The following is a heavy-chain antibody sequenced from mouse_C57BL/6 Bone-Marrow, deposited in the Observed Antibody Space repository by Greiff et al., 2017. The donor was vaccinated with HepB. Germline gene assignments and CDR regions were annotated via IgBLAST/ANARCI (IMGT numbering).Heavy chain of an antibody. CDR3: ARRNYYGSSLLFAY. J-gene: IGHJ3*01. CDR1: GFTFSDYG. CDR2: ISSGSSTI. Sequence: EVKLMESGGGLVKPGGSLKLSCAASGFTFSDYGMHWVRQAPEKGLEWVAYISSGSSTIYYADTVKGRFTISRDNAKNTLFLQMTSLRSEDTAMYYCARRNYYGSSLLFAYWGQGTLVTVSA. D-gene: IGHD1-1*01. V-gene: IGHV5-17*01.